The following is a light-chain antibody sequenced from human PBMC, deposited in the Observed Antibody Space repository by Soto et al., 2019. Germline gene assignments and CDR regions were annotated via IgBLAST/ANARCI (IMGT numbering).Light chain of an antibody. CDR1: SSDIGVYNY. CDR3: SSYTTSSNRNVV. V-gene: IGLV2-14*01. J-gene: IGLJ2*01. Sequence: QSVLTQPASLSGSHGKSITISCTGTSSDIGVYNYVSWYQQHPGKAPKLMIYEVSNRPSGVSTRFSGSKSGNTASLTLSGRQAEDDAVYYCSSYTTSSNRNVVFGGGTKLTV. CDR2: EVS.